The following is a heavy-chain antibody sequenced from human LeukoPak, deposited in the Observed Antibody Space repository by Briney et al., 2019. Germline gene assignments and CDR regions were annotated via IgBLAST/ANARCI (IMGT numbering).Heavy chain of an antibody. D-gene: IGHD6-13*01. CDR1: GFTFSSYS. Sequence: GGSLRLSCAVSGFTFSSYSMNWVRQAPGKGLEWVSSISSSSPYIYYADSVKGRSTISRDNAKNSLYLQMNSLRAEDTVVYYCARDQAAGTFDYWGQGTLVTVSS. CDR2: ISSSSPYI. J-gene: IGHJ4*02. CDR3: ARDQAAGTFDY. V-gene: IGHV3-21*01.